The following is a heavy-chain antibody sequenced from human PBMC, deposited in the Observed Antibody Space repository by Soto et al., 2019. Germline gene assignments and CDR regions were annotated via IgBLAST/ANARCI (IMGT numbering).Heavy chain of an antibody. CDR2: IYYSGST. J-gene: IGHJ5*02. Sequence: QVQLQESGPGLVKPSQTLSLTCTVSGGSISSDDYYWSWIRQPPGKGLEWIGYIYYSGSTYYNPSLKSRVTISVVTSKNQFSLKLSSVTAADTAVYYCARALWFGEFNCFDPWGQGTLVTVSS. CDR1: GGSISSDDYY. CDR3: ARALWFGEFNCFDP. D-gene: IGHD3-10*01. V-gene: IGHV4-30-4*01.